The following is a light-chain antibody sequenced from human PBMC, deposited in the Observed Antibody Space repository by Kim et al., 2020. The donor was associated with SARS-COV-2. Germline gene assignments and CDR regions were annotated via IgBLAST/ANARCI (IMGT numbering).Light chain of an antibody. Sequence: NVTLSSTESSSNIGADSAVHWYQHLPGTAPKLLIFGDTTRASGVPGRFSGSKSGTSASLAITGLQAEDEGDYYCHSYDSGLTGYVFGSGTKVTVL. CDR3: HSYDSGLTGYV. V-gene: IGLV1-40*01. CDR2: GDT. J-gene: IGLJ1*01. CDR1: SSNIGADSA.